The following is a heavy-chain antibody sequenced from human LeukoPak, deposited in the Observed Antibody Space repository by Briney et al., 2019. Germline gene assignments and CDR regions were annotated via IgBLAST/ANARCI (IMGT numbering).Heavy chain of an antibody. CDR1: GFTFSSYG. CDR2: IWYDGSNK. CDR3: ARSVFRTVTTSDY. V-gene: IGHV3-33*01. Sequence: GGSLRLSCAASGFTFSSYGMHWVRQAPGKGREWVAVIWYDGSNKYYADSVKGRFTISRDNSKNTLYLQMNSLRAEDTAVYYCARSVFRTVTTSDYWGQGTLVTVSS. J-gene: IGHJ4*02. D-gene: IGHD4-11*01.